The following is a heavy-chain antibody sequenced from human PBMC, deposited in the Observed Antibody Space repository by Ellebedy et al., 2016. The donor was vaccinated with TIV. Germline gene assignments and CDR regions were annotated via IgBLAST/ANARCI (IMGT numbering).Heavy chain of an antibody. CDR1: GFTFSTYA. J-gene: IGHJ6*02. CDR2: MSGGGDII. Sequence: PGGSLRLSCAASGFTFSTYAMSWVRQAPGMGLEWVSVMSGGGDIIYYADSVKGRFTISRDNSKHTVYLQMNSLRAEDTAVYFCTRGKARTGYQYGMDLWGQGTTVAVSS. V-gene: IGHV3-23*01. CDR3: TRGKARTGYQYGMDL. D-gene: IGHD6-13*01.